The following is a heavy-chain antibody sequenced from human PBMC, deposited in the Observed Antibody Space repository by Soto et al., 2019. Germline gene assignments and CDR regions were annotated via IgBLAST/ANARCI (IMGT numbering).Heavy chain of an antibody. CDR2: IIPIFGTA. Sequence: QVQLVQSGAEVKKPGSSVKVSCKASGGTFSSYAISWVRQAPGQGLAWMGGIIPIFGTANYAQKFQGRVTITADESTSTAYMELSSLRSEDTAVYHCARVRRYCSSTSCYGPSYYYYGMDVWGQGTTVTVSS. D-gene: IGHD2-2*01. CDR3: ARVRRYCSSTSCYGPSYYYYGMDV. CDR1: GGTFSSYA. J-gene: IGHJ6*02. V-gene: IGHV1-69*01.